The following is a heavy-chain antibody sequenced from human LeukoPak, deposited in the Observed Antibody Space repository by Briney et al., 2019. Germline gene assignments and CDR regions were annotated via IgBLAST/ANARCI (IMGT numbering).Heavy chain of an antibody. V-gene: IGHV1-18*01. CDR2: ISAYNGNT. Sequence: ASVKASCKASGYTFTRYGINWVRQAPGQGLEWMGWISAYNGNTNYAQKLQGRVTMTTDTSTSTAYMELRSLRPDDTAVYYCAVPKRENYYGSGSYYPFDYWGQGTLVTVSS. CDR1: GYTFTRYG. D-gene: IGHD3-10*01. J-gene: IGHJ4*02. CDR3: AVPKRENYYGSGSYYPFDY.